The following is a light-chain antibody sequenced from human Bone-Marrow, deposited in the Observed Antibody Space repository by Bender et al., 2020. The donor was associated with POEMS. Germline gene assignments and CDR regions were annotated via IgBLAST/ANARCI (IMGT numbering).Light chain of an antibody. Sequence: QSALTQPRSVSGSPGQTVTISCTGTSSDVGGFNFVSWYQQHPGKAPQVIIYDVNKRPSGVPDRFSGSKSGNTAYLTISGLQAEDEADYHCCSYAGSLWVFGGGTKLT. CDR2: DVN. CDR1: SSDVGGFNF. CDR3: CSYAGSLWV. J-gene: IGLJ3*02. V-gene: IGLV2-11*01.